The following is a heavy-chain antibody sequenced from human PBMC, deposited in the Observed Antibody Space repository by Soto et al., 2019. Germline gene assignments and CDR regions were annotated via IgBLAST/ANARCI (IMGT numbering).Heavy chain of an antibody. D-gene: IGHD3-22*01. V-gene: IGHV1-69*06. CDR1: GGTFSSYA. Sequence: SVKVSCKASGGTFSSYAISWVRQAPGQGLEWMGGIIPIFGTANYAQKFQGRVTITADKSTSTAYMELSSLRSEDTAVYYCARAPYYYDSSGYANPWGQGTLVTVS. CDR3: ARAPYYYDSSGYANP. J-gene: IGHJ5*02. CDR2: IIPIFGTA.